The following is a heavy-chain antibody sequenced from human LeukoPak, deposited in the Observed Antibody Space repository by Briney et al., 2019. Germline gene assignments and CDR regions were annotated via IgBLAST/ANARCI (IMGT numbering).Heavy chain of an antibody. CDR3: ARDGIDY. D-gene: IGHD1-26*01. J-gene: IGHJ4*02. V-gene: IGHV3-7*01. CDR1: GFTFSTSW. Sequence: PGGSLRLSCAPSGFTFSTSWMTWVRQTPGKGLEWVANIDQDGSEKFYVDSVKGRFTISRDNAKNSLYLQVNSLRAEDTAVYYCARDGIDYWGQGTLVTVSS. CDR2: IDQDGSEK.